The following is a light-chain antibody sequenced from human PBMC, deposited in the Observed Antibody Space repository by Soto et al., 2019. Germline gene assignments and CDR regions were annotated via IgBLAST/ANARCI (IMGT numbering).Light chain of an antibody. Sequence: DIQMTQSPSSLSASIGDRVTITCRARQSINTYLNWYQQKPGKAPKLLIYATSRLQSGVPSRFSGDGSGTDFTLTISSLQPEDFASYYCQQSYISPLTFGGGTKVEIK. J-gene: IGKJ4*01. CDR2: ATS. CDR3: QQSYISPLT. CDR1: QSINTY. V-gene: IGKV1-39*01.